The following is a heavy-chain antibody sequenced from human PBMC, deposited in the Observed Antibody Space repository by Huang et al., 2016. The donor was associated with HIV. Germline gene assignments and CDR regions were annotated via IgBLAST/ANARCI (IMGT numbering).Heavy chain of an antibody. J-gene: IGHJ3*02. CDR1: GFRFVDYG. V-gene: IGHV3-20*01. CDR2: INGNGGRT. D-gene: IGHD3-22*01. CDR3: ARVLYYYDSSGHYQNAFDT. Sequence: EVQLVESGGGVVRPGGSLRLSCAASGFRFVDYGMSWVRQGPGKGLEWVSGINGNGGRTGHGDSVKGRFSISRDNAKNSLYLQMNSLRAEDTALYHCARVLYYYDSSGHYQNAFDTWGQGTMVTVSS.